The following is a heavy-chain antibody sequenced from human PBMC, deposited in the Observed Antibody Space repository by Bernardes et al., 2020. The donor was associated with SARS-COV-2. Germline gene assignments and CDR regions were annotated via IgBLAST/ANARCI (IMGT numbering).Heavy chain of an antibody. Sequence: GESLMISCKGSGYSFTSYLIGWVRQMPGKGLEWMGIIYPGDSDTRYSPSFQGQVTISADKSISTAYLQWSSLKASDTAMYYCARHLAIFGVVNRSGYYGMDVWGQGTTVTVSS. CDR3: ARHLAIFGVVNRSGYYGMDV. J-gene: IGHJ6*02. CDR2: IYPGDSDT. D-gene: IGHD3-3*01. CDR1: GYSFTSYL. V-gene: IGHV5-51*01.